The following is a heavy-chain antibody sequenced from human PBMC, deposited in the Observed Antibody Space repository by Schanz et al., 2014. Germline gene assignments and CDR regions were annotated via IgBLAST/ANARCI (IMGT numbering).Heavy chain of an antibody. CDR3: ARESSNDIVLVPGAVFDH. D-gene: IGHD2-2*01. CDR2: ISGTGGDDT. CDR1: GFSFGTYA. J-gene: IGHJ4*02. V-gene: IGHV3-23*01. Sequence: EVHLLESGGGLVQPGGSLRLSCAASGFSFGTYAMSWVRQAPGKGLLWVSSISGTGGDDTYYADSVKGRFTISRDNSKNTVYLQMNSLRPGDTAVYYCARESSNDIVLVPGAVFDHWGQGTLVTVSS.